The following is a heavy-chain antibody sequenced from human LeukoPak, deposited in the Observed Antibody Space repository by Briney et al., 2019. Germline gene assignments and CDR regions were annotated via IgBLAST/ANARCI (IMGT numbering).Heavy chain of an antibody. J-gene: IGHJ5*02. CDR3: AKSSSTRLYNWFDP. CDR1: GFIFSNYA. Sequence: GGSLRLSCKASGFIFSNYAMSWVRQAPGKGLQWVSIITGSGGNSYYTDSVKGRFTISRDNSKNTLYLQMNSLRAEDTAVYYCAKSSSTRLYNWFDPWGQGTLVTVSS. CDR2: ITGSGGNS. V-gene: IGHV3-23*01. D-gene: IGHD2-2*01.